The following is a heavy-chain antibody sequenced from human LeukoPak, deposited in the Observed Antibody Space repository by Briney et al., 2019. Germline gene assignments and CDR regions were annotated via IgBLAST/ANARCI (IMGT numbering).Heavy chain of an antibody. D-gene: IGHD4-23*01. CDR3: ARVRGNSACFDY. J-gene: IGHJ4*02. CDR1: GGSISSGGYS. V-gene: IGHV4-30-2*01. CDR2: IYHSGST. Sequence: PSETLSLTCAVSGGSISSGGYSWSWIRQPPGKGLEWIGYIYHSGSTYYNPSLKSRVAISVDRSKNQFSLKLSSVTAADTAVYYCARVRGNSACFDYWGQGTLVTVSS.